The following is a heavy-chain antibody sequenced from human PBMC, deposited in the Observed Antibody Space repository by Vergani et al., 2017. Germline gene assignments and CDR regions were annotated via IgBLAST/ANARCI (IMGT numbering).Heavy chain of an antibody. Sequence: EVQLVESGGGLVKPGGSLRLSCAASGFTFSSYAMSWVRQAPGKGLEWVSAISGSGGSTAYADSVKGRFTISRDNSKNTLYLQMNSLRAEDTAVYYCAKDRLGIVVVPAAMGYGGQGTLVTVSS. V-gene: IGHV3-23*04. J-gene: IGHJ4*02. D-gene: IGHD2-2*03. CDR1: GFTFSSYA. CDR3: AKDRLGIVVVPAAMGY. CDR2: ISGSGGST.